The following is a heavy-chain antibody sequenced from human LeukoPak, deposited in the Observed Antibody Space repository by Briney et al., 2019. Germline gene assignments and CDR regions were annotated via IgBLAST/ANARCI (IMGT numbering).Heavy chain of an antibody. J-gene: IGHJ5*02. CDR2: IYYSGST. CDR1: GHSINSSNYY. D-gene: IGHD2-15*01. Sequence: SETLSLTCTVSGHSINSSNYYWAWIRQPPGTGLEWIGSIYYSGSTYYNPSLKSRLTISIDASRNQFSLKLTSVTAADTAVYFCVRHGGLVFVVQAFDPWSQGTLVTVSS. CDR3: VRHGGLVFVVQAFDP. V-gene: IGHV4-39*01.